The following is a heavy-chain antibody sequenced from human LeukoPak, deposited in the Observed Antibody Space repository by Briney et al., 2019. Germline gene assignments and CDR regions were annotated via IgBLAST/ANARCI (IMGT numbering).Heavy chain of an antibody. J-gene: IGHJ3*02. Sequence: SETLSLTCVVSGDSISNNNWWSWVRQSPGKGLEWIGYIYYSGSTNYNPSLKSRVTISVDTSKNQFSLKLSSVTAADTAVYYCATGGNYGSGSYHPPDAFDIWGQGTMVTVSS. CDR1: GDSISNNNW. D-gene: IGHD3-10*01. V-gene: IGHV4-4*02. CDR2: IYYSGST. CDR3: ATGGNYGSGSYHPPDAFDI.